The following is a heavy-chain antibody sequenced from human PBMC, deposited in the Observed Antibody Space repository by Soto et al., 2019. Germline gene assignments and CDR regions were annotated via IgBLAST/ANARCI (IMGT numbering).Heavy chain of an antibody. V-gene: IGHV1-2*02. J-gene: IGHJ6*02. CDR2: INPNSGGT. CDR3: ARVGEYCSSTSCFENYYGMDV. CDR1: GYTFTGYY. D-gene: IGHD2-2*01. Sequence: QVQLVQSGAEVKKPGASVKVSCKASGYTFTGYYMHWVRQAPGQGLEWMGWINPNSGGTKYAQKFQGRVTMTRDTAISTAYMGLSRLRSDDTAVYYCARVGEYCSSTSCFENYYGMDVWGQGTTVTVSS.